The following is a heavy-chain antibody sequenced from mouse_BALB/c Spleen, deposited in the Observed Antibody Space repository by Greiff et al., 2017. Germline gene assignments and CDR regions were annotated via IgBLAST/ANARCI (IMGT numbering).Heavy chain of an antibody. Sequence: QVQLKESGPGLVAPSQSLSITCTVSGSSFTSYGVHWVRQPPGKGLEWLGVIWAGGSTSYNSALMSRLSICKDNSKSQVYLKMNSLQTDDTAMYDCARPTMIRTGYYAMDYWGQGTSVTVSS. CDR2: IWAGGST. CDR3: ARPTMIRTGYYAMDY. V-gene: IGHV2-9*02. J-gene: IGHJ4*01. D-gene: IGHD2-4*01. CDR1: GSSFTSYG.